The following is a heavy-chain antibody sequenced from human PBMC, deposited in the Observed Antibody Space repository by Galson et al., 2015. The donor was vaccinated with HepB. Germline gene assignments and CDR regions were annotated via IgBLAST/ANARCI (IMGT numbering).Heavy chain of an antibody. CDR3: ARDEGGSGYGYYYYYYMDV. Sequence: SVKVSCKASGYTFTGYYMHWVRQAPGQGLEWMGRINPNSGGTNYAQKFQGRVTMTRDTSISTAYMELSRLRSDDTAVYYCARDEGGSGYGYYYYYYMDVWGKGTTVTVSS. J-gene: IGHJ6*03. CDR2: INPNSGGT. V-gene: IGHV1-2*06. CDR1: GYTFTGYY. D-gene: IGHD3-22*01.